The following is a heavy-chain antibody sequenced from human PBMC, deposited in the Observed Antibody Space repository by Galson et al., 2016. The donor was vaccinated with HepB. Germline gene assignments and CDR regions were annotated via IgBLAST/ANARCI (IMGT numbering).Heavy chain of an antibody. CDR1: GFTFDXXX. Sequence: SLRLSCAASGFTFDXXXMHXXXQAXXXGLXXVAXXXWNXXXIXXXDSXXGRFTISRDNAKNSLYLQXXSLRTEDTAFYYCAKVGGFGDYISYYFDSWGQGXRVTVS. V-gene: IGHV3-9*01. CDR2: XXWNXXXI. CDR3: AKVGGFGDYISYYFDS. J-gene: IGHJ4*02. D-gene: IGHD4-17*01.